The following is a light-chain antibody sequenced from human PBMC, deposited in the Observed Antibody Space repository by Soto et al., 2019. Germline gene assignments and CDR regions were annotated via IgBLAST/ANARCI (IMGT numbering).Light chain of an antibody. CDR2: GNN. CDR3: ATWDDRLDVHV. CDR1: SSNIGINT. Sequence: QSVLTQPPSASGTPGQTITISCSGGSSNIGINTVSWYEHLPGTAPRLLIYGNNQRPSGVPDRFSGSKSGTSASLAISGLQSEDEAHYYCATWDDRLDVHVFGTGTQLTVL. J-gene: IGLJ1*01. V-gene: IGLV1-44*01.